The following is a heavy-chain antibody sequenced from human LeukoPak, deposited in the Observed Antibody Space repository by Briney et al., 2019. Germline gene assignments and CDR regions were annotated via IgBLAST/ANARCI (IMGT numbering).Heavy chain of an antibody. V-gene: IGHV5-51*01. CDR3: ARSNYFDY. J-gene: IGHJ4*02. Sequence: GESLKISCKGSGYSFTNYWIAWVRQLPGKGLEWMGIIYPGDSTTTYSPSFQGQDTISADRSISTAYLQWSSLKASDTAIYYCARSNYFDYWGQGTLVTVSS. CDR2: IYPGDSTT. CDR1: GYSFTNYW. D-gene: IGHD6-6*01.